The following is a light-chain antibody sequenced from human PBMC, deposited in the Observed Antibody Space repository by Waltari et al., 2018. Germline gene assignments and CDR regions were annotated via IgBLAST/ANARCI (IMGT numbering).Light chain of an antibody. CDR2: DVD. CDR3: CSFAGNYTLL. Sequence: QSALTQPRSVSGSPGQSVTLSCTGTSSDVGGSDYVSWYQHHPGKAPKLIISDVDKRPSGLSDRFSGSKSGNTASLTISGRQIDDEATYYCCSFAGNYTLLFGGGTNLTVL. J-gene: IGLJ2*01. V-gene: IGLV2-11*01. CDR1: SSDVGGSDY.